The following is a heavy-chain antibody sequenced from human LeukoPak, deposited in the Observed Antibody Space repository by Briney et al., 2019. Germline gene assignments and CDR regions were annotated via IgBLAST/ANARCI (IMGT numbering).Heavy chain of an antibody. D-gene: IGHD2-15*01. V-gene: IGHV3-21*01. CDR1: GFTFSSYS. J-gene: IGHJ4*02. CDR3: GRDLCSGGSCLDFDY. Sequence: GGSLRLSCAASGFTFSSYSINCVRQAPGKGLEWVSSISSSISYIYYADSVKGRFTISRDNAKNSLYLQMNRLRAEDTAVYYCGRDLCSGGSCLDFDYWGQGTLVTVSS. CDR2: ISSSISYI.